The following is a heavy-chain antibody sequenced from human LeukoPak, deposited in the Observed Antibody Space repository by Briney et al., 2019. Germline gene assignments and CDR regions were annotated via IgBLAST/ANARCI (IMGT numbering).Heavy chain of an antibody. Sequence: GGSLRLSCAASGFTFSSYWLTWVRQAPGKGLEWVANIRQDGSEKYYVDSVKGRFTISRDNVKNSLYLQMNSLGDEDTAVYYCARRGTSSSWAHFDYWGQGTLVTVSS. CDR2: IRQDGSEK. J-gene: IGHJ4*02. CDR1: GFTFSSYW. V-gene: IGHV3-7*05. D-gene: IGHD6-13*01. CDR3: ARRGTSSSWAHFDY.